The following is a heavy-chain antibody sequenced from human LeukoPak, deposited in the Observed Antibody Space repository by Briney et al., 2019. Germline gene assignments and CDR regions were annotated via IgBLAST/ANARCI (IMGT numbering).Heavy chain of an antibody. V-gene: IGHV3-9*01. CDR2: ISWNSGSI. Sequence: GGSLRLSCAASGFTFDDYAMHWVRQAPGKGLEWVSGISWNSGSIGYADSVKGRFTISRDNAKNSLYLQMNSLRAEDTALYYCAKVVWAHYYYYGMDVWGQGTTVTVSS. CDR3: AKVVWAHYYYYGMDV. J-gene: IGHJ6*02. CDR1: GFTFDDYA. D-gene: IGHD6-6*01.